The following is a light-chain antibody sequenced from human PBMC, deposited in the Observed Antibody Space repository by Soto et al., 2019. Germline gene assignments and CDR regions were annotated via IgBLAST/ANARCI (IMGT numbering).Light chain of an antibody. CDR1: QTVSKF. Sequence: DIQMTQSPPSLSASVGDRVTITCRASQTVSKFLNWYQQKPGKAPKLLIYAASTLQSGVPSRFSGSGSGTDFTLTISCLQSEDFATYYCQQYYSYPLTFGQGTRLEIK. CDR3: QQYYSYPLT. V-gene: IGKV1-39*01. J-gene: IGKJ5*01. CDR2: AAS.